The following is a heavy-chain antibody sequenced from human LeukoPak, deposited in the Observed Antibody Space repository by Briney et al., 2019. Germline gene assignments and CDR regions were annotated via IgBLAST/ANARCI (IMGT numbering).Heavy chain of an antibody. V-gene: IGHV3-21*01. CDR3: ARDLDYSTGFDY. J-gene: IGHJ4*02. CDR2: ISSTGTYI. Sequence: GGSLRLSCATSGFTFSSSTFGSYTMNWVRQAPGKGLEWVSSISSTGTYIYYTDSVKGRFTISRDIANSLLYLQMNSLRTDDTAVYYCARDLDYSTGFDYWGQGTLVTVSS. CDR1: GFTFSSSTFGSYT. D-gene: IGHD4-11*01.